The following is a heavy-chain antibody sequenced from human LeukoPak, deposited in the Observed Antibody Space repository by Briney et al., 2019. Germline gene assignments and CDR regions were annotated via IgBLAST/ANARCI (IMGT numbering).Heavy chain of an antibody. Sequence: ASVTVSCKASGYTFTGYYMHWVRQAPGQGLEWMGWINPNSGGTNYAQKFQGRVTMTRDTSISTAYMELSRLRSDDTAVYYCARNHYYGSGSDFDYWGQGTLVTVSS. CDR1: GYTFTGYY. D-gene: IGHD3-10*01. CDR2: INPNSGGT. CDR3: ARNHYYGSGSDFDY. V-gene: IGHV1-2*02. J-gene: IGHJ4*02.